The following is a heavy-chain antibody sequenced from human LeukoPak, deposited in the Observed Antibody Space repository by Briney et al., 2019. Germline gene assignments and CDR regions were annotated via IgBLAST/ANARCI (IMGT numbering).Heavy chain of an antibody. J-gene: IGHJ4*02. D-gene: IGHD6-19*01. Sequence: SETLSLTCAVYGGSFSGYYWSWIRQPPGKGLEWIGEINHSGSTNYNPSLKSRVTISVDTSKNQFSLKLSSVTAADTAVYYCARGVAVSSSGWYNYWGQGTLVTVSS. CDR1: GGSFSGYY. CDR3: ARGVAVSSSGWYNY. V-gene: IGHV4-34*01. CDR2: INHSGST.